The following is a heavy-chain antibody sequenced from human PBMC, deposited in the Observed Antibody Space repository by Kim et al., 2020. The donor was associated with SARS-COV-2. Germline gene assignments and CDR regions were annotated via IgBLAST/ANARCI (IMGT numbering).Heavy chain of an antibody. CDR2: IISEAAGGTT. V-gene: IGHV3-15*01. CDR3: TTDPGDA. Sequence: GGSLRLSCVASGFSFSNAWMSWVRQAPGKGLEWVVRIISEAAGGTTAYAAPVRGRFTISRDDSENTAFLQMDSLKIEDTAVYYCTTDPGDA. J-gene: IGHJ3*01. CDR1: GFSFSNAW.